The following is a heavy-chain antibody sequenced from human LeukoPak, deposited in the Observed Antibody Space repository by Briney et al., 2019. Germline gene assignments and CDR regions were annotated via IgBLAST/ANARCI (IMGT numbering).Heavy chain of an antibody. CDR2: IRYDGSNK. Sequence: GGSLRLSCAASGFTFSSYGMHWVRQAPGKGLEWVAFIRYDGSNKYYADSVKGRFHISRDNSKKTPYLQMNSLRVEDMAVYYCARAYGSGWAPGGYWGQGTLVTVSS. V-gene: IGHV3-30*02. CDR3: ARAYGSGWAPGGY. D-gene: IGHD6-19*01. CDR1: GFTFSSYG. J-gene: IGHJ4*02.